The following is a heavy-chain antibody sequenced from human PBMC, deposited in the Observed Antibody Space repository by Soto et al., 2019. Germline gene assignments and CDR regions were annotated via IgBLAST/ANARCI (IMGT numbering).Heavy chain of an antibody. CDR3: ARQGGYIVVVVAARYNWFDP. CDR1: GGSISSSSYY. V-gene: IGHV4-39*01. CDR2: IYYSGST. Sequence: SETLSLTCPVSGGSISSSSYYWGWIRQPPGKWLEWIGSIYYSGSTYYNPSLKSRVTISVDTSKNQFSLKLSSVTAADTAVYYCARQGGYIVVVVAARYNWFDPWGQGTLVTVSS. J-gene: IGHJ5*02. D-gene: IGHD2-15*01.